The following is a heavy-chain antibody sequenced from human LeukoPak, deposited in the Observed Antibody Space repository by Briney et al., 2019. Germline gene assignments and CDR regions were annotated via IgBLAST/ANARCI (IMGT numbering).Heavy chain of an antibody. CDR3: ARHLGYCTNGVCYGWFDP. V-gene: IGHV4-59*08. Sequence: SETLSLTCTVSGGSISSYYWSWIRQPPGKGLEWIGYIYYSGSTNYNPSLKSRVTISVDTSKNPFSLKLSSVTAADTAVYYCARHLGYCTNGVCYGWFDPWGQGTLVTVSS. D-gene: IGHD2-8*01. J-gene: IGHJ5*02. CDR2: IYYSGST. CDR1: GGSISSYY.